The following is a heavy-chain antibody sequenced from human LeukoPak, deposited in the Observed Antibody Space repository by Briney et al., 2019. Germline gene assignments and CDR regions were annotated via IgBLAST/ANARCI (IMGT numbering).Heavy chain of an antibody. D-gene: IGHD6-19*01. CDR1: GFTFTNYW. Sequence: PGGSLRLSCVASGFTFTNYWMHWVRHPPGRGLLWVSRINIDGRTTTYADSVKGRFTISRDNAKNTLYLQMNSLRAEDTAVYYCARSNGSGWYDYWGQGTLVTVSS. J-gene: IGHJ4*02. CDR3: ARSNGSGWYDY. V-gene: IGHV3-74*01. CDR2: INIDGRTT.